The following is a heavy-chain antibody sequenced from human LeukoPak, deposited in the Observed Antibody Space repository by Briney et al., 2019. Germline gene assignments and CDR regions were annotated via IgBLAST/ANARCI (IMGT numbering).Heavy chain of an antibody. CDR3: AREVHSGYDRTFDY. D-gene: IGHD3-22*01. CDR1: GGSISSGGYS. J-gene: IGHJ4*02. CDR2: IYHSGST. Sequence: PSETLSLTCAVSGGSISSGGYSWSWIRQPPGKGLEWIGYIYHSGSTYYNPSLKSRVTISVDRSKNQFSLKLSSVTAADTAVYYCAREVHSGYDRTFDYWGQGTLVTVSS. V-gene: IGHV4-30-2*01.